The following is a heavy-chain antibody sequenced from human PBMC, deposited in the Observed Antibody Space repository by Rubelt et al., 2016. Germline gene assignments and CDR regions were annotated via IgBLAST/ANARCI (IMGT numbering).Heavy chain of an antibody. J-gene: IGHJ4*02. CDR3: ARERTWYSSGWLWICDF. D-gene: IGHD6-19*01. V-gene: IGHV1-18*01. CDR2: INTDNDKT. Sequence: QVQLVQSGAEVKKPGASVKVSCKASGYTFTSYGISWVRQAPGQGLEWMGWINTDNDKTKYSQGCQGGVTSTRDKSASTDYMELSSLRSEDTAVYYCARERTWYSSGWLWICDFWGQGTLVTVSS. CDR1: GYTFTSYG.